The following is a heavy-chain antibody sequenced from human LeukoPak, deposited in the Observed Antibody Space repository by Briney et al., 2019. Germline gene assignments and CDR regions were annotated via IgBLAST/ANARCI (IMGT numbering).Heavy chain of an antibody. CDR2: INSDGSST. D-gene: IGHD3-3*01. V-gene: IGHV3-74*01. Sequence: PGGSLRLSCAASGFTFSSYWMHWVRQAPGKGLVWVSRINSDGSSTSYADSVKGRFTISRDNAKNTLYLQMNSLRAEDTAVYYCASVKDLNYGFWSGRYYMDVWGKGTTVTVSS. CDR1: GFTFSSYW. CDR3: ASVKDLNYGFWSGRYYMDV. J-gene: IGHJ6*03.